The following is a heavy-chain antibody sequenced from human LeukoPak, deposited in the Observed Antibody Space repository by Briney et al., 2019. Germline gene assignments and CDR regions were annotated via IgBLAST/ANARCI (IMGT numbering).Heavy chain of an antibody. D-gene: IGHD6-19*01. CDR1: GFTFSSYA. J-gene: IGHJ1*01. V-gene: IGHV3-23*01. Sequence: EPGGSLRLSCAASGFTFSSYAMSWVRQAPGKGLEWVSAISGSGGSTYYADSVKGRFTISRDNSKNTLYLQMNSLRAEDTAVYYCAKDQARYNSGWYFVWYSLEYFQHWGQGTLDTVSS. CDR2: ISGSGGST. CDR3: AKDQARYNSGWYFVWYSLEYFQH.